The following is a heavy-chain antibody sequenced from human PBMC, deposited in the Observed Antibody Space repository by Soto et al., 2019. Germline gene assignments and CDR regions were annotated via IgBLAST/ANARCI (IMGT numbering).Heavy chain of an antibody. J-gene: IGHJ4*02. V-gene: IGHV4-59*01. CDR1: GGCFSSYY. CDR3: ARGNYHDRSGYYHY. D-gene: IGHD3-22*01. Sequence: SETLSLTCAVSGGCFSSYYWSWIRQPPGKGLEWIGYIYYSGSTNYNPSLKSRVTISVDTSKNQFSLKLSSVTAADTAVYYCARGNYHDRSGYYHYWGPGPLVTLSS. CDR2: IYYSGST.